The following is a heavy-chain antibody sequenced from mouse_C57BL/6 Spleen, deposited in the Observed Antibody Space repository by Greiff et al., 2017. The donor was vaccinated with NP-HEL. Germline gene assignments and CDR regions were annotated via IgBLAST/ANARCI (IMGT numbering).Heavy chain of an antibody. D-gene: IGHD2-3*01. V-gene: IGHV1-61*01. CDR2: IYPSDSET. CDR3: ARSDGYYLYFDY. J-gene: IGHJ2*01. CDR1: GYTFTSYW. Sequence: QVQLQQPGAELVRPGSSVKLSCKASGYTFTSYWMDWVKQRPGQGLEWIGNIYPSDSETHYNQKFKDKATLTVDKSSSTAYMQLSSLTSEDSAVYYCARSDGYYLYFDYWGQGTTLTVSS.